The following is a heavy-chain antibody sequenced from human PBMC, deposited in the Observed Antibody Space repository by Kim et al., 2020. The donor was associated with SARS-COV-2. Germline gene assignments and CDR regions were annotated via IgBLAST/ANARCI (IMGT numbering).Heavy chain of an antibody. D-gene: IGHD3-10*01. J-gene: IGHJ6*02. CDR3: ARRGGSYYYGMDV. V-gene: IGHV3-7*03. Sequence: YVDSVKGRFTISRDNAKNSLYLQMNSLGAEDTAVYYCARRGGSYYYGMDVWGQGTTVTVSS.